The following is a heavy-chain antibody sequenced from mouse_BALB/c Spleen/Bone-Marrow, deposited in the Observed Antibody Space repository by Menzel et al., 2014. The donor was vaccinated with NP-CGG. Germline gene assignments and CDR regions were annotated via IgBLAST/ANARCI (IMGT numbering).Heavy chain of an antibody. CDR3: ARQGAYSYFDY. Sequence: EVKVVESGGGLVQPGGSLKLSCATSGFTFSDYYMYWVRRTPEKRLEWVAYISNGGGSTYYPDTVKGRFTISRDNAKNTLYLQMSRLKSEDTAMYYCARQGAYSYFDYWGQGTTLTVSS. D-gene: IGHD2-10*01. V-gene: IGHV5-12*02. J-gene: IGHJ2*01. CDR2: ISNGGGST. CDR1: GFTFSDYY.